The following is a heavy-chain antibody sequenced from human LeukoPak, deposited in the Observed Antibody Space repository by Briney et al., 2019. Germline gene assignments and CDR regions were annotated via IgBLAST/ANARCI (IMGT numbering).Heavy chain of an antibody. CDR3: AKDLGGSGDFWSGYYDYYYSGMDV. CDR2: ISYDGSNK. V-gene: IGHV3-30*18. J-gene: IGHJ6*02. CDR1: GFTFSSYG. Sequence: GGSLRLSCAASGFTFSSYGMHWVRQAPGKGLEWVAVISYDGSNKYYADSVKGRFTISRDDSKNTLYLQMNSLRAEDTAVYHCAKDLGGSGDFWSGYYDYYYSGMDVWGQGTTVTVSS. D-gene: IGHD3-3*01.